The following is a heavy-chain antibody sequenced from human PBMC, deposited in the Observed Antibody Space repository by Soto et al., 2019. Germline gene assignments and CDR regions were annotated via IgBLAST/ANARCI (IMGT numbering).Heavy chain of an antibody. V-gene: IGHV4-39*01. Sequence: SETLSLTCTVSGGSLSSSSYYWCWIRQPPGKGLEWIGSIYYSGSTYYNPSLKSRVTISVDTSKNQFSLKLSSVTAAATAVYYCASETRITMVRGGARWFDPWGQGTLVTVS. CDR1: GGSLSSSSYY. J-gene: IGHJ5*02. CDR2: IYYSGST. CDR3: ASETRITMVRGGARWFDP. D-gene: IGHD3-10*01.